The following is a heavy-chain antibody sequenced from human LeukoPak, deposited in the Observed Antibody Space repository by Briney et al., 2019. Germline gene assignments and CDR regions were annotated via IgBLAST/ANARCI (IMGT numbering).Heavy chain of an antibody. Sequence: YPSETLSLTCTVSGGSISSSSYYWGWIRQPPGKGLEWIGSIYYSGSTYYNPSLKSRVTISVDTSKNQFSLKLSSVTAADTAVYYCASRPVVPAAQYFDYWGQGTLVTVSS. CDR3: ASRPVVPAAQYFDY. J-gene: IGHJ4*02. CDR1: GGSISSSSYY. V-gene: IGHV4-39*01. D-gene: IGHD2-2*01. CDR2: IYYSGST.